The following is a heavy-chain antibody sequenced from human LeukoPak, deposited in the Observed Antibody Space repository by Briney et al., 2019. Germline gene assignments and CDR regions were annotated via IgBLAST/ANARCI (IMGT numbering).Heavy chain of an antibody. CDR3: ARDSIAAAGTGAFDI. J-gene: IGHJ3*02. V-gene: IGHV1-2*04. D-gene: IGHD6-13*01. Sequence: ASVKVSCKASGGIFSNYAFSWVRQAPGQGLEWMGWINPNSGGTNYAQKFQGWVTMTRDTSISTAYMELSRLRSDDTAVYYCARDSIAAAGTGAFDIWGQGTMVTVSS. CDR2: INPNSGGT. CDR1: GGIFSNYA.